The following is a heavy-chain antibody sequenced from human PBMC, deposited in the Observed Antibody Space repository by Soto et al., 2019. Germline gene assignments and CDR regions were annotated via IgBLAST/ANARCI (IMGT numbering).Heavy chain of an antibody. V-gene: IGHV3-66*01. J-gene: IGHJ5*02. CDR2: IYSSGRT. Sequence: EVQLVESGGGLVQPGGSLRLSCTSSGFTVSDSFSVSSNFMTWVRQAPGKGLEWVSIIYSSGRTNYADSVKGRFTISSDSFKNTLYLQMNSLIAEDTAVYSCARDRCSSTRCYKDERGLDTWGQGTLVTVSS. CDR1: GFTVSDSFSVSSNF. CDR3: ARDRCSSTRCYKDERGLDT. D-gene: IGHD2-2*02.